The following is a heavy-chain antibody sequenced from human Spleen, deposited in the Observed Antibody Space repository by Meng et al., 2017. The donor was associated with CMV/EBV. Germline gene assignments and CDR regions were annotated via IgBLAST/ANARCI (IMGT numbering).Heavy chain of an antibody. CDR2: IIPIFGTA. CDR3: ARDWAEISPVSWDYFDY. V-gene: IGHV1-69*05. D-gene: IGHD2-15*01. J-gene: IGHJ4*02. Sequence: QVKRVQSWAEVKKPGSSVKVSCKASGGTFSSYAISWVRHAPGQGLEWMGGIIPIFGTANYAQKFQGRVTMTRDTSTSTVYMELSSLRSEDTAVYYCARDWAEISPVSWDYFDYWGQGTLVTVSS. CDR1: GGTFSSYA.